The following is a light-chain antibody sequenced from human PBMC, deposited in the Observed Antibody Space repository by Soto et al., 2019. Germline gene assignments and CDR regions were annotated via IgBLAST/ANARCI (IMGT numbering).Light chain of an antibody. V-gene: IGLV2-14*01. CDR3: SSYTSSNTLV. CDR1: SSDVGGYNS. Sequence: QSVLTQPASVSGYPGQSITISCNGTSSDVGGYNSVSWYQQHPGKAPKLMIYDVSNRPSGVSDRFSGSKSGNTASLTISGLHTEDEADYYCSSYTSSNTLVFGGGTQLTV. J-gene: IGLJ2*01. CDR2: DVS.